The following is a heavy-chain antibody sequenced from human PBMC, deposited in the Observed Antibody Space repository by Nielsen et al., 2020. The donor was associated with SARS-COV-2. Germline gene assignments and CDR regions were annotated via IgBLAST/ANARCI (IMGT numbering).Heavy chain of an antibody. J-gene: IGHJ6*02. V-gene: IGHV3-66*01. CDR3: ARDNWGRMDV. Sequence: GESLKISCGASGFTISSSFMSWVRQAAGEGLGWVSVIYTDGSTSHADSVKGRFTISRDNSKNTLYLQMNSLRAEDTAVYYCARDNWGRMDVWGQGTTVTVSS. CDR2: IYTDGST. D-gene: IGHD7-27*01. CDR1: GFTISSSF.